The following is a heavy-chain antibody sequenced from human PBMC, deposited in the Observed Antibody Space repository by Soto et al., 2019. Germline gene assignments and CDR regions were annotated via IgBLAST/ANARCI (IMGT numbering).Heavy chain of an antibody. Sequence: GGSLRLSCAASGSTFSSYSMNWVRQAPGKGLEWVSYISSSSSTIYYADSVKGRFTISRDNAKNSLYLQMNSLRDEDTAVYYCARGSYYDFWSGYYTIGYYYYGMDVWGQGTTVTVSS. V-gene: IGHV3-48*02. CDR1: GSTFSSYS. CDR2: ISSSSSTI. CDR3: ARGSYYDFWSGYYTIGYYYYGMDV. D-gene: IGHD3-3*01. J-gene: IGHJ6*02.